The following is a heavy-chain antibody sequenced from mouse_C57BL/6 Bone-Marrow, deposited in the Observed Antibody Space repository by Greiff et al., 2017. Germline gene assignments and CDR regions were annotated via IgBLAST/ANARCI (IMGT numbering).Heavy chain of an antibody. J-gene: IGHJ3*01. V-gene: IGHV14-4*01. CDR3: AALGFAY. CDR1: GFNIKDDY. CDR2: IDPENGDT. Sequence: EVKLMESGAELVRPGASVQLSCTASGFNIKDDYMHWVKQRPEQGLEWIGWIDPENGDTEYASKFQGKATITADTSSNTAYLQLSSLTSEDTAVYYCAALGFAYWGQGTLVTVSA.